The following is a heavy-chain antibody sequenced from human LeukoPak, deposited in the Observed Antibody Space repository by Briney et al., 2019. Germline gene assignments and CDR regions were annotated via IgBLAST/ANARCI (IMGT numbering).Heavy chain of an antibody. V-gene: IGHV3-30*02. Sequence: GGSLRLSCAASGFTFSSYGMHWVRQAPGKGLEWVAFIRYDGSNKYYADSVKGRFTISRDNSKNTLYLQMNSLRAEDTAVYYCAKWGYDFWSGYYRWGQGTLVTVSS. D-gene: IGHD3-3*01. CDR1: GFTFSSYG. CDR3: AKWGYDFWSGYYR. J-gene: IGHJ4*02. CDR2: IRYDGSNK.